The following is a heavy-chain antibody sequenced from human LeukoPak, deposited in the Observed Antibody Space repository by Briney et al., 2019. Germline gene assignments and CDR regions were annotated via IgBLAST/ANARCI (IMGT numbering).Heavy chain of an antibody. CDR3: AKANWNDEYYYYYGMDV. V-gene: IGHV3-30*18. Sequence: GSLRLSCAASGFTFSSYGMHWVRQAPGKGLEWVAVISYDGSNKYYADSVKGRFTISRDNSKNTLYLQMNSLRAEDTAVYYCAKANWNDEYYYYYGMDVWGQGTTVTVSS. D-gene: IGHD1-20*01. CDR1: GFTFSSYG. J-gene: IGHJ6*02. CDR2: ISYDGSNK.